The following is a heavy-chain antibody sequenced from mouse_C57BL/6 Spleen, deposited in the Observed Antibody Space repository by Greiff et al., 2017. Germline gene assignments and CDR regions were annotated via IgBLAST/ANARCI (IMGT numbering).Heavy chain of an antibody. J-gene: IGHJ4*01. Sequence: QVHVKQSGPELVKPGASVKISCKASGYAFSSSWMNWVKQRPGKGLEWIGRIYPGDGDTNYNGKFKGKATLTADKSSSTAYMQLSSLTSEDSAVYFCAPIYYYGSSYVEAMDYWGQGTSVTVSS. V-gene: IGHV1-82*01. D-gene: IGHD1-1*01. CDR2: IYPGDGDT. CDR1: GYAFSSSW. CDR3: APIYYYGSSYVEAMDY.